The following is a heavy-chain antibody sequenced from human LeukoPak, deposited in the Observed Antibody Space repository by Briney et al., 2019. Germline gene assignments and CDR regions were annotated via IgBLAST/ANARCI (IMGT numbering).Heavy chain of an antibody. Sequence: GGSLKLSCAASGFTFSDYEMNWVRQAPGKGLEWVSYISSSGGTIYYTDSVKGRFTISRDNNKNSLYLQMHRLGAEDTAFYYCARARYTTVVYWYFDLWGRGTLVTVSS. V-gene: IGHV3-48*03. CDR3: ARARYTTVVYWYFDL. CDR1: GFTFSDYE. D-gene: IGHD2-2*02. J-gene: IGHJ2*01. CDR2: ISSSGGTI.